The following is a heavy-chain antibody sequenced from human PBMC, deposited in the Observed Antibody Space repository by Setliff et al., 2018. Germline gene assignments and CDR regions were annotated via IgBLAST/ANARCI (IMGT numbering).Heavy chain of an antibody. CDR3: AKVHPTPYSIYALDI. CDR1: GFMFSSYA. V-gene: IGHV3-23*01. CDR2: VSDSGSGGAT. Sequence: LSLTCVASGFMFSSYAMSWVRQAPGKGLEWISTVSDSGSGGATYYTDSVKGRFTISRDNSKNTVYVQMDSLRADDTAVYYCAKVHPTPYSIYALDIWGQGTMVTVSS. J-gene: IGHJ3*02. D-gene: IGHD1-26*01.